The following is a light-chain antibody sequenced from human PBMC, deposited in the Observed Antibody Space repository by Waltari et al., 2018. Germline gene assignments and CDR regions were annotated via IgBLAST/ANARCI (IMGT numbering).Light chain of an antibody. V-gene: IGLV2-14*03. CDR3: SSYSSTNTVV. Sequence: QSALTQPASVSGSPGQSVTISCTGTSSDVGGYNFVSWYQHHPGRVPKLMIYDVTHRPSGVSTRFSGSKSGDTASLTISGLQAADEAEYYCSSYSSTNTVVFGGGTQLTV. J-gene: IGLJ3*02. CDR2: DVT. CDR1: SSDVGGYNF.